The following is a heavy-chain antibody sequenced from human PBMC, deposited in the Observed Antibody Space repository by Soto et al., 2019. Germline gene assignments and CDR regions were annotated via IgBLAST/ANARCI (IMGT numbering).Heavy chain of an antibody. D-gene: IGHD6-13*01. Sequence: EVQLVESGGGLVKPGGSLRLSCAASGFTFSSYSMNWVRQAPGKGLEWVSSISSSSSYIYYADSVKGRFTISRDNAKNSLSLQMHSLRADATAVYYCARVPRPAVYSHYCRWYYFHYLGQGTLVPFSS. CDR1: GFTFSSYS. CDR3: ARVPRPAVYSHYCRWYYFHY. CDR2: ISSSSSYI. J-gene: IGHJ4*02. V-gene: IGHV3-21*01.